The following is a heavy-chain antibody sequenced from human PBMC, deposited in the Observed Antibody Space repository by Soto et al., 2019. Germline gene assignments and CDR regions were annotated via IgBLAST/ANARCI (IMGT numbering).Heavy chain of an antibody. CDR3: ARDNQENGDYGGGNY. CDR1: GGTFSSYT. V-gene: IGHV1-69*08. CDR2: IIPILGIA. D-gene: IGHD4-17*01. J-gene: IGHJ4*02. Sequence: QVQLVQSGAEVKKPGSSVKVSCKASGGTFSSYTISWVRQAPGQGLEWMGRIIPILGIANYAQKFQGRVTITADKSTSTAYMELSSLRSEDTAVYYWARDNQENGDYGGGNYWGQGTLVTVSS.